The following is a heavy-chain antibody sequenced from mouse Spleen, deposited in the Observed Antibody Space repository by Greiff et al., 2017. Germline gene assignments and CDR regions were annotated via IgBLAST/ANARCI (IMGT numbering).Heavy chain of an antibody. CDR3: ARGGYGCSYAFGY. Sequence: QVQLQQPGAELVRPGTSVKLSCKASGYTFTSYWMHWVQQRPGQGLEWIGVIDPSDSYTNYNQKFKGKATLTVDTSSSTAYMQLSSLTSEDSAVYFCARGGYGCSYAFGYWGQGTTLTVSS. CDR2: IDPSDSYT. CDR1: GYTFTSYW. V-gene: IGHV1-59*01. D-gene: IGHD1-1*01. J-gene: IGHJ2*01.